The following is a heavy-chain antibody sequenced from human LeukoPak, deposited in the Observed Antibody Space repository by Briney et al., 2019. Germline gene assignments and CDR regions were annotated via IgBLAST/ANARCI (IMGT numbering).Heavy chain of an antibody. Sequence: GASVKVSCKASGYTFTGYYMHWVRQAPGQGLEWMGWINPNSGGTNYAQKFQGRVTMTRDTSISTAYMELSRLRSDDTAVYYCARGKAGDYQYYFDYWGQGTLVTVSS. D-gene: IGHD4-17*01. V-gene: IGHV1-2*02. J-gene: IGHJ4*02. CDR1: GYTFTGYY. CDR2: INPNSGGT. CDR3: ARGKAGDYQYYFDY.